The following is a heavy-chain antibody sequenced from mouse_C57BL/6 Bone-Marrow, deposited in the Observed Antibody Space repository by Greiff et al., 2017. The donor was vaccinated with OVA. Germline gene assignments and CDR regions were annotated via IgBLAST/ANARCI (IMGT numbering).Heavy chain of an antibody. D-gene: IGHD2-4*01. CDR1: GFTFSDYG. CDR3: ARQGTGYDYPYYAMDY. J-gene: IGHJ4*01. V-gene: IGHV5-15*01. Sequence: EVQVVESGGGLVQPGGSLKLSCAASGFTFSDYGMAWVRQAPRQGPEWVAFISNLAYSIYYADTVTGRFTISGENATNTLYLEMSSLRSEDTAMYYCARQGTGYDYPYYAMDYWGQGTSVTVSA. CDR2: ISNLAYSI.